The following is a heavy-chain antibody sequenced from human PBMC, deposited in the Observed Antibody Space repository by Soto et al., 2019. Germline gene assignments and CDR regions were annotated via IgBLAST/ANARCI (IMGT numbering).Heavy chain of an antibody. CDR2: FDPEDGET. V-gene: IGHV1-24*01. Sequence: ASVKVSCKVSGYTLTELSMHWVRQAPGKGLEWMGGFDPEDGETIYAQKFQGRVTMTEDTSTDTAYMELSSLRSEDTAVYYCATAGSARDWFDPWGQGTLVTLSS. D-gene: IGHD6-25*01. CDR1: GYTLTELS. CDR3: ATAGSARDWFDP. J-gene: IGHJ5*02.